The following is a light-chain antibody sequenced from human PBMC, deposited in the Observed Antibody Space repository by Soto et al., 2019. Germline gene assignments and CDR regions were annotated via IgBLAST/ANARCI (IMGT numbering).Light chain of an antibody. V-gene: IGKV1-39*01. CDR2: SAS. Sequence: DIQMTQSPSSLSASVGDRVTISCRAGQSISTYLNWYQQKPGTAPRLLIYSASSVKAGVPPRFSGSGSGRDFTLTISSLRPEDTAIYFCQQSYTSPPWTFVQGTKVEIK. CDR1: QSISTY. CDR3: QQSYTSPPWT. J-gene: IGKJ1*01.